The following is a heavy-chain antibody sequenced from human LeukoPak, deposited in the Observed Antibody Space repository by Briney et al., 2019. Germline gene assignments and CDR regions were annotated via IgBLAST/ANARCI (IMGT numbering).Heavy chain of an antibody. D-gene: IGHD4-17*01. J-gene: IGHJ4*02. CDR3: ASHLRDYGDYGFDY. Sequence: PSETLSLTCTVSGGSISSSSYYWGWIRQPPGKGLEWIGSIYYSGSTYYNPSLKSRVTISVDTSKNQFSLKLSSVTAADTAVYYCASHLRDYGDYGFDYWGQGTLVTVSS. V-gene: IGHV4-39*07. CDR1: GGSISSSSYY. CDR2: IYYSGST.